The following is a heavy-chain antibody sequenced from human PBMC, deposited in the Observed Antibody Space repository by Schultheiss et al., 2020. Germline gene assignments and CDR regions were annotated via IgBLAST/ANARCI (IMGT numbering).Heavy chain of an antibody. Sequence: ASVKVSCKASGYRFTGYYMHWVRQAPGQGPEWMGWIDPNSGDTKYTEKFQGRVTMTRDTSMSTAYMELSSLRSDDTAVYYCARDHPIGQWIFDYWGQGTLVTVSS. CDR3: ARDHPIGQWIFDY. J-gene: IGHJ4*02. D-gene: IGHD6-19*01. V-gene: IGHV1-2*02. CDR1: GYRFTGYY. CDR2: IDPNSGDT.